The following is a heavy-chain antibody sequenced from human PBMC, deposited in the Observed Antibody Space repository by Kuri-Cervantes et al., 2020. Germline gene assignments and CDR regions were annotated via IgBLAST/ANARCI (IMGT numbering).Heavy chain of an antibody. CDR1: GFTFSSSG. CDR2: IWYDGSNK. CDR3: ARGGEDIVVVPAAPLKDYYYYYYMDV. D-gene: IGHD2-2*01. Sequence: GGSLRLSCAASGFTFSSSGMYWVRQAPGKGLEWVAVIWYDGSNKYYADSVKGRFTISRDNSKNTLYLQMNSLRAEDTAVYYCARGGEDIVVVPAAPLKDYYYYYYMDVWGKGTTVTVSS. J-gene: IGHJ6*03. V-gene: IGHV3-30*19.